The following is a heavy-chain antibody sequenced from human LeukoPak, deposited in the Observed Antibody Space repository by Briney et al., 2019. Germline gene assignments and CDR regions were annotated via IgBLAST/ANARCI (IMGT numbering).Heavy chain of an antibody. D-gene: IGHD6-19*01. Sequence: NPSETLSLTSAVYGGSFSGYYWSWIRQPPGKGLEWIGEINHSGSTNYNPSLKSRVTISVDTSKNQFSLKLSSVTAADTAVYYCARDSSGWDVFGYWGQGTLVTVSS. CDR1: GGSFSGYY. J-gene: IGHJ4*02. CDR3: ARDSSGWDVFGY. V-gene: IGHV4-34*01. CDR2: INHSGST.